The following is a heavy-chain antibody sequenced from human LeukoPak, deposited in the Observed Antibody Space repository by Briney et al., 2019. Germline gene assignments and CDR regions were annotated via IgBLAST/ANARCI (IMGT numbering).Heavy chain of an antibody. V-gene: IGHV1-46*01. D-gene: IGHD2-2*01. J-gene: IGHJ4*02. Sequence: ASVKVSCKASGYTFTSYYVHWVRQAPGQGLEWMTRINPNGGSTRYAQRFQGRVTMTTGTSTSTAYLELRSLRSDDTAIYYCARDYSHYCSSTSCSFYFDYWGQGTLVTVSS. CDR2: INPNGGST. CDR3: ARDYSHYCSSTSCSFYFDY. CDR1: GYTFTSYY.